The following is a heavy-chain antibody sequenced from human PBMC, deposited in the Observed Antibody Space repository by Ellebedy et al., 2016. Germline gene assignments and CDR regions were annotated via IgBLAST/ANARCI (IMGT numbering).Heavy chain of an antibody. V-gene: IGHV4-39*02. CDR2: FYYSGST. D-gene: IGHD2-2*01. Sequence: SETLSLXXTVSAGSISSSGYYWGWVRQPPGMGLEWIGSFYYSGSTYYNPSLKSRVTISLDTSKNQLSLKLRSVTAADTAVYYCAREGSTSHYYYGMDVWGQGTTVTVSS. J-gene: IGHJ6*02. CDR1: AGSISSSGYY. CDR3: AREGSTSHYYYGMDV.